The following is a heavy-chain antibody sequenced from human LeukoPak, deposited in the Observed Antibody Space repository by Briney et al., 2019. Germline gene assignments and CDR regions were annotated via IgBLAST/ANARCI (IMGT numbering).Heavy chain of an antibody. CDR1: GFTVSSNY. J-gene: IGHJ4*02. Sequence: GGSLRLSCAASGFTVSSNYMSWVRQAPGKGPEWVSVIYSGGSTYYADSVKGRFTISRDNSKNTLYLQMNSLRAEDTAVYYCARADDYGDSLDYWGQGTLVTVSS. V-gene: IGHV3-53*01. D-gene: IGHD4-17*01. CDR2: IYSGGST. CDR3: ARADDYGDSLDY.